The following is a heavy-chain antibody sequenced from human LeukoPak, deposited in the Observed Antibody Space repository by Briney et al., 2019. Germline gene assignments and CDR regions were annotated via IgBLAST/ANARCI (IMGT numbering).Heavy chain of an antibody. CDR1: GFTVSSNY. V-gene: IGHV3-53*04. Sequence: GGSLRLSCVASGFTVSSNYMSWVRQAPGKGLEWVSILYSDGSTYYADSVKGRFTISRHNSANTLYLQMDSLRPEDTALYYCELWFRELEVDYWGQGTLVTVSS. J-gene: IGHJ4*02. CDR3: ELWFRELEVDY. CDR2: LYSDGST. D-gene: IGHD3-10*01.